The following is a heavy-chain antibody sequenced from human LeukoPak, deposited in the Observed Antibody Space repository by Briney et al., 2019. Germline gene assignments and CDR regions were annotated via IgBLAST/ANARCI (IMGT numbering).Heavy chain of an antibody. D-gene: IGHD6-19*01. CDR2: IYSGGDT. V-gene: IGHV3-53*01. CDR3: AKSSSAWVEIDY. Sequence: GGSLRLSCAASGFTVSSNYMSWVRQAPGKGLEWVSVIYSGGDTYYADSVKGRFTISRDNSKNTLYLQTNSLRAEDTAVYYCAKSSSAWVEIDYWGQGTLVTVSS. CDR1: GFTVSSNY. J-gene: IGHJ4*02.